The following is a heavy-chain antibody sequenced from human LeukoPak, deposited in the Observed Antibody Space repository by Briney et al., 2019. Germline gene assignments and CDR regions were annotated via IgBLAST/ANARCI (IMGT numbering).Heavy chain of an antibody. V-gene: IGHV4-4*09. CDR3: TRIYGSGTSFGYLDV. CDR2: IYTTGST. CDR1: GDSISSHY. J-gene: IGHJ6*03. D-gene: IGHD3-10*01. Sequence: SETLSLTCTVSGDSISSHYWSWIRQSPGKGLEWIGYIYTTGSTNHNPSLKSRVTISVDTSKNQFSLKLTSVTAADTAVYYCTRIYGSGTSFGYLDVWGKGTTVTVSS.